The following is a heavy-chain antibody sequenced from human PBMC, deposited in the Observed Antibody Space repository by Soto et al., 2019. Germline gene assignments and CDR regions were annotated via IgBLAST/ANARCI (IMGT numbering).Heavy chain of an antibody. D-gene: IGHD2-21*02. V-gene: IGHV1-18*01. CDR2: ISAYNGNT. Sequence: GASVKVSCKASGYTFTSYDINWVRQATGQGLEWMGWISAYNGNTNYAQKLQGRVTMTTDTSTSTAYMELRSLRSDDTAVYYCARAVVVTAIPAVVDYWGQGTLVTVSS. J-gene: IGHJ4*02. CDR3: ARAVVVTAIPAVVDY. CDR1: GYTFTSYD.